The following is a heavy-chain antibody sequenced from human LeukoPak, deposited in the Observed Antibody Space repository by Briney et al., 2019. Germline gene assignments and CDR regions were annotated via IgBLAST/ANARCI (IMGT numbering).Heavy chain of an antibody. CDR2: IYSSGIT. D-gene: IGHD1-26*01. V-gene: IGHV4-4*07. CDR3: ARVRSESYYFDY. CDR1: GGSIGSYY. Sequence: SETLSLTCSVSGGSIGSYYWSWIRQPAGKGLEWIGRIYSSGITNYNPSLKSRVTMSVDTSKNQFSLKLNSVTAADTAFYYCARVRSESYYFDYWGQGTLVTVSS. J-gene: IGHJ4*02.